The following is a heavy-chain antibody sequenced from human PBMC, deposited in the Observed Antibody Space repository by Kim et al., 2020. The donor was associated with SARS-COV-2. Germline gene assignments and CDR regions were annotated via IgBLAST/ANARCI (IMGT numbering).Heavy chain of an antibody. CDR1: GGSFSGYY. J-gene: IGHJ5*02. CDR3: ARRNGYSYDFHP. CDR2: INHSGST. V-gene: IGHV4-34*01. Sequence: SETLSLTCAVYGGSFSGYYWSWIRQPPGKGLEWIGEINHSGSTNYNPSLKSRVTISVDTSKNQFSLKLSSVTAADTAVYYCARRNGYSYDFHPWGQGTLVTVSS. D-gene: IGHD5-18*01.